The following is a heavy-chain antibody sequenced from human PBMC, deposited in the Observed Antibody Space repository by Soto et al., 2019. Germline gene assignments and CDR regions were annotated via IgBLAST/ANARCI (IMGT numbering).Heavy chain of an antibody. CDR3: EKGGYCTSISCPRWFDP. V-gene: IGHV3-23*01. Sequence: GGSLRLSCAASGFTFTSYAMSWVRQAPGKGLEWVSGISATGGSTYYSDSETGAFTISRDTSSNTLYLQLNSLRDEATALFYCEKGGYCTSISCPRWFDPWGEGTLVTVSS. D-gene: IGHD2-2*01. CDR2: ISATGGST. J-gene: IGHJ5*02. CDR1: GFTFTSYA.